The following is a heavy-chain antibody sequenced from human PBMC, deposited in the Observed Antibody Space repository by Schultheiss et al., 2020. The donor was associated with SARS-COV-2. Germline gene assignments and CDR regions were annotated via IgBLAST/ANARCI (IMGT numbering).Heavy chain of an antibody. V-gene: IGHV3-23*01. CDR2: VTGNGGST. Sequence: GGSLRLSCAASGFTFSSYAMAWVRQAPGKGLQWVSAVTGNGGSTFYADSVKGLFTISRDNAKNLLYLQVNSLRAGDTAVYYCARDMSNGGYDLWGQGTLVTVSS. J-gene: IGHJ5*02. CDR1: GFTFSSYA. CDR3: ARDMSNGGYDL. D-gene: IGHD4-17*01.